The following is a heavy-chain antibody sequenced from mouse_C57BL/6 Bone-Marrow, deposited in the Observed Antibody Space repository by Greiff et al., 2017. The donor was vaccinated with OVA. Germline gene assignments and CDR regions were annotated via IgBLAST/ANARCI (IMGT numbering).Heavy chain of an antibody. CDR2: IYPGNSDT. Sequence: VQLQQSGTVLARPEASVKMSCKTSGYTFTSYWMHWVKQRPGQGLEWIGAIYPGNSDTSYNQKFKGKAKLTAVTSASTAYMELSSLTNEDSAVYYCTRFTNYYGSSSYAMDYWGQGTSVTVSS. V-gene: IGHV1-5*01. CDR1: GYTFTSYW. D-gene: IGHD1-1*01. J-gene: IGHJ4*01. CDR3: TRFTNYYGSSSYAMDY.